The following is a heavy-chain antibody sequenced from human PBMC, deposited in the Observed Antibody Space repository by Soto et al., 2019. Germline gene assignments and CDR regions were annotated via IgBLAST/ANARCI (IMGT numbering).Heavy chain of an antibody. CDR1: SESISNYY. Sequence: PSETLSLTCTVSSESISNYYCSWFRQPPGKGLEWIGYMHYNGYTSYNPSLRSRVTISLDMSKNQFSLNLTSVTAADTAFYYCARGNCGSAAYWGQGSLVTAPQ. CDR3: ARGNCGSAAY. J-gene: IGHJ4*02. CDR2: MHYNGYT. V-gene: IGHV4-59*12. D-gene: IGHD1-20*01.